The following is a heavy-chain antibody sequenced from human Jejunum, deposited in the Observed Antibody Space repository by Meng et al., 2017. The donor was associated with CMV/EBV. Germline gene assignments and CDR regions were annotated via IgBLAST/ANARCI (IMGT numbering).Heavy chain of an antibody. CDR3: AREQADYGYFFYGLGV. V-gene: IGHV1-18*01. CDR1: YSFTSYG. CDR2: ISTFNGKT. D-gene: IGHD4/OR15-4a*01. Sequence: YSFTSYGISWVRQAPGQGLEWMGWISTFNGKTDYAQKFQGRVTMTTDTSTNTAYMEVRSLRPEDTAIYYCAREQADYGYFFYGLGVWGQGTTVTVSS. J-gene: IGHJ6*02.